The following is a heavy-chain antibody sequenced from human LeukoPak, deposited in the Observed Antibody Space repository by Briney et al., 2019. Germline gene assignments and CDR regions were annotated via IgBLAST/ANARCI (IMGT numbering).Heavy chain of an antibody. CDR3: ARHAEVFGYYDSSGYPYYFDY. V-gene: IGHV4-34*01. D-gene: IGHD3-22*01. Sequence: SETLSLTCAVYGGSFSGYYWSWIRQPPGKGLEWIGEIDHSGSTNYNPSLKSRVTISVDTSKNQFSLKLSSVTAADTAVYYCARHAEVFGYYDSSGYPYYFDYWGQGTLVTVSS. CDR1: GGSFSGYY. CDR2: IDHSGST. J-gene: IGHJ4*02.